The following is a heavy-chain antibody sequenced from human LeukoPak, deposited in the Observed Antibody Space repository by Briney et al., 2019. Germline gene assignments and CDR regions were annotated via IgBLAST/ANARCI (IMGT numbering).Heavy chain of an antibody. CDR1: GGSISSYY. CDR2: IYYSGST. J-gene: IGHJ6*02. Sequence: SETLSLTCTVSGGSISSYYWSWIRQPPGKGLEWTGYIYYSGSTNYNPSLKSRVTISVDTSKNQFSLKLSSVTAADTAVYYCAREVGNRRDYYYGMDVWGQGTTVTVSS. D-gene: IGHD1-14*01. CDR3: AREVGNRRDYYYGMDV. V-gene: IGHV4-59*01.